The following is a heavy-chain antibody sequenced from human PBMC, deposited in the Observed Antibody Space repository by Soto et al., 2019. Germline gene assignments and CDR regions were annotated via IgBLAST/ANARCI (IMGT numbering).Heavy chain of an antibody. Sequence: QVKLVESGGGLVKPGGSLRLSCAVSGCTFSDYYMTWIRQAPGKGLEWVSYISSSTSHTNYADSVKGRFTISRDNAKNSLFLQMNSLRAEDTAVYYCARGRGAAADYFDFWGQGTLVTVSS. CDR3: ARGRGAAADYFDF. D-gene: IGHD6-13*01. J-gene: IGHJ4*02. CDR2: ISSSTSHT. CDR1: GCTFSDYY. V-gene: IGHV3-11*05.